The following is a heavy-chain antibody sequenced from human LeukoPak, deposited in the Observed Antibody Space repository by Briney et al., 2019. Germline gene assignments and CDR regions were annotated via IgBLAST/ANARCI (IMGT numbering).Heavy chain of an antibody. V-gene: IGHV3-48*02. J-gene: IGHJ4*02. CDR3: AKDQRIYYGSGSPPDY. Sequence: PGGSLRLSCTASGFTFSTYSMNWVRQAPGKGLEWVSYISSSSSTIYYADSVKGRFTISRDNAKNSLYLQMNSLRDEDTAVYYCAKDQRIYYGSGSPPDYWGQGTLVTVSS. CDR2: ISSSSSTI. CDR1: GFTFSTYS. D-gene: IGHD3-10*01.